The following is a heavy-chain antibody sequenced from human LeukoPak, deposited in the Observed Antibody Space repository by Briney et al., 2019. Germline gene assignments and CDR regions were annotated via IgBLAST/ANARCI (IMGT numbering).Heavy chain of an antibody. D-gene: IGHD3-22*01. J-gene: IGHJ4*02. CDR1: EFTFSSYS. V-gene: IGHV3-21*01. Sequence: GGSLRLSCAGSEFTFSSYSMNWVRQAPGKGLEWVSSISGSSSDIYYADSVKGRFTISRDNSKNTLYLQVNSLRPEDTAVYYCAKASHYYDSSGYLDYWGQGTLVTVSS. CDR3: AKASHYYDSSGYLDY. CDR2: ISGSSSDI.